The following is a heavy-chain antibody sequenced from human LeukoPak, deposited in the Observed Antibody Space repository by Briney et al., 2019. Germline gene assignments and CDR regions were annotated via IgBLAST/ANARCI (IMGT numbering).Heavy chain of an antibody. D-gene: IGHD3-22*01. V-gene: IGHV3-30*02. CDR3: AKNAYYYDSSGYYFDY. CDR1: GFTFSSYG. Sequence: GGSLRLSCAASGFTFSSYGMHWVRQAPGKELEWVAFIRYDGSNKYYADSVKGRFTISRDNSKNTLYLQMNSLRAEDTAVYYCAKNAYYYDSSGYYFDYWGQGTLVTVSS. J-gene: IGHJ4*02. CDR2: IRYDGSNK.